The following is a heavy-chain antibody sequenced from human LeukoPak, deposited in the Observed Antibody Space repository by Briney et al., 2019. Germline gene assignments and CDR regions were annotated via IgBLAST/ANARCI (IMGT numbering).Heavy chain of an antibody. D-gene: IGHD3-16*01. CDR3: ARDLGSRYSNWFDP. CDR1: GGSISSYY. J-gene: IGHJ5*02. CDR2: IYYSGST. Sequence: PSETLSLTCTVSGGSISSYYWSWIRQPPGKGLEWIGYIYYSGSTNYNPSLKSRVTISVDTSKNQFSLKLSSVTAVDTAVYYCARDLGSRYSNWFDPWGQGTLVTVSS. V-gene: IGHV4-59*01.